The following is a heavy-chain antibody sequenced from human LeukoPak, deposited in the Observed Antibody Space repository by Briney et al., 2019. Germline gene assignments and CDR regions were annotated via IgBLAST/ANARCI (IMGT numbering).Heavy chain of an antibody. D-gene: IGHD4-17*01. V-gene: IGHV4-31*03. CDR3: ARDRVTTPSWFDP. CDR1: GDSISSGGYY. CDR2: IYYSGST. J-gene: IGHJ5*02. Sequence: SQTLSLTCTVSGDSISSGGYYWSWIRQHPGKGLEWIGYIYYSGSTYYNPSLKSRVTISVDTSKNQFTLKLSSVTAADTAVYYCARDRVTTPSWFDPWGQGTLVTVSS.